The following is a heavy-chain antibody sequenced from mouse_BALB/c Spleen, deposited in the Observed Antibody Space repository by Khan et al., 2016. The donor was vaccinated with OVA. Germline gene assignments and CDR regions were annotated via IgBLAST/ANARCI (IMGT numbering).Heavy chain of an antibody. D-gene: IGHD1-1*01. V-gene: IGHV1S136*01. CDR3: ARRDYYGSSSFAY. Sequence: EVQLVESGPELVKPGASVKMSCKASGYTFTSYVMHWVKQQPGQGLEWIGYINPYNDGTKYNEKFKGKATLTSDKSSSTAYMELSSLTSEASAVYYSARRDYYGSSSFAYWGQGTLVTVSA. CDR2: INPYNDGT. J-gene: IGHJ3*01. CDR1: GYTFTSYV.